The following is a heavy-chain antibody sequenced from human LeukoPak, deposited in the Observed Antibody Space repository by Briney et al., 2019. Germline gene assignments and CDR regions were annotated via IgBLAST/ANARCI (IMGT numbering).Heavy chain of an antibody. CDR1: GFTFSSYW. J-gene: IGHJ4*02. Sequence: GGSLRLPCAASGFTFSSYWMRWVRQAPGKALVGVSRINTYGSSTTYADSVKGRFTISRDNAKNTLYLQMNSLSAEDTAVYYCARGYSSSYRIDYWGQGTLVTVSS. CDR2: INTYGSST. V-gene: IGHV3-74*01. D-gene: IGHD6-6*01. CDR3: ARGYSSSYRIDY.